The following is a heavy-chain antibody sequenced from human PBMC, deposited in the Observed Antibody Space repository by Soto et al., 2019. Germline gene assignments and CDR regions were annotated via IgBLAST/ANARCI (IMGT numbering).Heavy chain of an antibody. CDR3: ARDHPHSYGVYYFDY. Sequence: PSETLSLTCTVSGGSISSYYWSWFRQPPGKGLEWIGYIYYSGSTNYNPSLKSRVTISVDTSKNQFSLKVNSVTAADTAVYYCARDHPHSYGVYYFDYWGQGTPVTV. CDR1: GGSISSYY. V-gene: IGHV4-59*01. D-gene: IGHD5-18*01. CDR2: IYYSGST. J-gene: IGHJ4*02.